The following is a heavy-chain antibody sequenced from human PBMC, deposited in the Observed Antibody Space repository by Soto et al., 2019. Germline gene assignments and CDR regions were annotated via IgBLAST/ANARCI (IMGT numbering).Heavy chain of an antibody. CDR2: MNPNSGNT. D-gene: IGHD2-15*01. V-gene: IGHV1-8*01. J-gene: IGHJ6*02. Sequence: ASVKVSCKASGYTFTGYDINWVRQATGQGLEWMGWMNPNSGNTGYAQKFQGRVTMTRNTSISTAYMELSSLRSEDTAVYYCARDEMVVATGSRTWHYYYGMDVWGQGTTVTVSS. CDR1: GYTFTGYD. CDR3: ARDEMVVATGSRTWHYYYGMDV.